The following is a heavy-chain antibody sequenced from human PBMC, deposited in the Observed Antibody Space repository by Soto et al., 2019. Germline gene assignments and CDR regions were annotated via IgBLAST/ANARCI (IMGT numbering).Heavy chain of an antibody. CDR1: GFTFSSHS. J-gene: IGHJ4*02. CDR2: ITTSSDSI. Sequence: PGGSLRLSCVVSGFTFSSHSMNWVRQAPGTGLEWVSSITTSSDSIYYTDSVKGRFTLSRDDAKNSLFLQMNSLRAEDTAVYYCARSNRGFSYGKIDSWGQGTLVTVS. V-gene: IGHV3-21*01. D-gene: IGHD5-18*01. CDR3: ARSNRGFSYGKIDS.